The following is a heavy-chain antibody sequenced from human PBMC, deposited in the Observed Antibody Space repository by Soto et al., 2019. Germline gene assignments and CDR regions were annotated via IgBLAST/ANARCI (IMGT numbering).Heavy chain of an antibody. D-gene: IGHD2-2*01. CDR3: ARDMYCISTSCYDWFDP. J-gene: IGHJ5*02. CDR2: NIPIFGTS. Sequence: QVQLVQSGAEVKKPGSSVKVSCKASGGTFSSYAISWVRQAPGQGLEWMGGNIPIFGTSNYAQKFQGRVTITADESTSTAYMEMSSLRSEDTAVYYCARDMYCISTSCYDWFDPWGQGTLVTVSS. CDR1: GGTFSSYA. V-gene: IGHV1-69*12.